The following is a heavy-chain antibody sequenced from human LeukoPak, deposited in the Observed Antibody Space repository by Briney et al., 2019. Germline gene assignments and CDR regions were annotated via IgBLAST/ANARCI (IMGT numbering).Heavy chain of an antibody. J-gene: IGHJ3*02. V-gene: IGHV4-39*07. CDR2: IFYSGST. Sequence: SETLSLTCTVSGGSISSSSYYWGWIRQPPGKGLEWIGSIFYSGSTYYNPSLKSRVTISVDTSKKQFSLKLSSVTAADTAVYYCARVRRFYYDSSTKGAFDIWGQGTMVIVSS. CDR1: GGSISSSSYY. D-gene: IGHD3-22*01. CDR3: ARVRRFYYDSSTKGAFDI.